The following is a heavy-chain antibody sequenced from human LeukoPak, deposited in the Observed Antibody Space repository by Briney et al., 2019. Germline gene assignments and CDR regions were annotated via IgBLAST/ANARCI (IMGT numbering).Heavy chain of an antibody. V-gene: IGHV3-7*03. Sequence: GGSLRLSCAASGFTFSSYWMSWVRQAPGKGLEWVANIKQDGSEKYYVDSVKGRFTISRDNAKNSLYLQMNSLRAEDTAVYYCARGGYYGSGSYYEFDCWGQGTLVTVSS. J-gene: IGHJ4*02. CDR2: IKQDGSEK. D-gene: IGHD3-10*01. CDR3: ARGGYYGSGSYYEFDC. CDR1: GFTFSSYW.